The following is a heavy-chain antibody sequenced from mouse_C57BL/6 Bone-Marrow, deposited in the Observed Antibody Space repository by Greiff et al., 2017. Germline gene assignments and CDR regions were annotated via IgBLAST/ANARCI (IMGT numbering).Heavy chain of an antibody. J-gene: IGHJ3*01. CDR2: ISDGGSYT. Sequence: EVKLVESGGGLVKPGGSLKLSCAASGFTFSSYAMSWVRQTPEKRLEWVATISDGGSYTYYPDNVKGRFTISRDNAKNNLYLQMSHLKSEDTAMXYCASLYDGYPFAYWGQGTLVTVSA. CDR3: ASLYDGYPFAY. CDR1: GFTFSSYA. V-gene: IGHV5-4*03. D-gene: IGHD2-3*01.